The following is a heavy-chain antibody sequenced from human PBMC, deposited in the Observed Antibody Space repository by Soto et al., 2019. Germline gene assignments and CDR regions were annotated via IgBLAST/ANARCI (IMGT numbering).Heavy chain of an antibody. CDR1: GYTFSNHG. V-gene: IGHV1-18*01. CDR2: IGAYNGNT. D-gene: IGHD1-1*01. Sequence: ASVKVSCKASGYTFSNHGITWVRQAPGQGLEWMGWIGAYNGNTHYTQSLQGRVTMTTDTSTDTAYMELSSLRSEDTAVYYCATNLPAQDAFDIWGQGTMVTVSS. CDR3: ATNLPAQDAFDI. J-gene: IGHJ3*02.